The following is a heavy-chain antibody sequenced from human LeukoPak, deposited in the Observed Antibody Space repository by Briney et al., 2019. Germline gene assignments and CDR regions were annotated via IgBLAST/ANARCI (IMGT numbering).Heavy chain of an antibody. CDR2: IYYSGST. J-gene: IGHJ6*02. CDR1: GGSISSYY. D-gene: IGHD4-17*01. Sequence: SETLSLTCTVSGGSISSYYWSWIRQPPGKGLEWIGYIYYSGSTNYNPSLKSRVTISVDTSKNQFSLKLSSVTAADTAVYYCARVASLSVTHYYYYGMDVWGPGTPVSVSS. CDR3: ARVASLSVTHYYYYGMDV. V-gene: IGHV4-59*08.